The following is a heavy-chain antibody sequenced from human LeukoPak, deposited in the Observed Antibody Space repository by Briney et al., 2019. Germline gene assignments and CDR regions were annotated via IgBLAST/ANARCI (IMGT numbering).Heavy chain of an antibody. CDR2: ISGSGGST. D-gene: IGHD1-26*01. V-gene: IGHV3-23*01. J-gene: IGHJ4*02. Sequence: PGGSLRLSCAASGFTFSSYAMSWVRQAPGKGLEWVSAISGSGGSTYYADSVKGRFTISRDNSKNTLYLQMNSLRGEDTAVYYCARESRGSSAWGYFVYWGERTLFTVSS. CDR1: GFTFSSYA. CDR3: ARESRGSSAWGYFVY.